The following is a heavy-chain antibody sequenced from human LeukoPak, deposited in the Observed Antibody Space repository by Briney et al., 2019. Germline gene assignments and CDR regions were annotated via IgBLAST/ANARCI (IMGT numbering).Heavy chain of an antibody. J-gene: IGHJ4*02. Sequence: PGGSLRLSCAASGFTFDDYGLSWVRQAPGKGLEWVSSISSSSSYIYYADSVKGRFTISRDNAKNSLYLQMNSLRAEDTAVYYCARAGIAAATFDYWGQGTLVTVSS. D-gene: IGHD6-13*01. V-gene: IGHV3-21*01. CDR1: GFTFDDYG. CDR2: ISSSSSYI. CDR3: ARAGIAAATFDY.